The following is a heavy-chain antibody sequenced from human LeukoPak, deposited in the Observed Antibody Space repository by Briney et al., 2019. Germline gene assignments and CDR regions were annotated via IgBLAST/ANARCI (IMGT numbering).Heavy chain of an antibody. CDR2: IYTSGST. J-gene: IGHJ5*01. CDR1: GGSISSYN. Sequence: SETLSLTCTVSGGSISSYNWSWIRQPAGKGLEGIGRIYTSGSTNYNPSLKSRVTISVDTSKKKFSLKLSSVTAADTAVYYCARDYTRSWFDSWGQGTLATVSS. D-gene: IGHD3-16*01. V-gene: IGHV4-4*07. CDR3: ARDYTRSWFDS.